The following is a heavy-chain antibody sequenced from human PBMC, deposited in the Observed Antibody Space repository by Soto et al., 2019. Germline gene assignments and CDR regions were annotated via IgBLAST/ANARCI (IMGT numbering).Heavy chain of an antibody. CDR1: GGTFSSYA. Sequence: QVQLVQSGAEVKKPGSSVKVSCKASGGTFSSYAISWVRQAPGQGLEWMGGIIPIFGTANYALKFQGRVTITADESTSTAYMELSSLRSEDTAVYYCARGQYQLLLGYYYGMDVWGQGTTVTVSS. CDR2: IIPIFGTA. J-gene: IGHJ6*02. CDR3: ARGQYQLLLGYYYGMDV. V-gene: IGHV1-69*12. D-gene: IGHD2-2*01.